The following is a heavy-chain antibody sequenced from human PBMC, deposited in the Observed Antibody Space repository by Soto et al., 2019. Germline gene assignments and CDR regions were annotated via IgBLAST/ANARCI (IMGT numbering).Heavy chain of an antibody. CDR1: GFTYSSYW. Sequence: PGGSLRLSCVASGFTYSSYWMHWVRQAPGKGLVWVSRITSDGTTTSYADTVKGRFTISRDNAKNTLYLQMNSLRAEDTAVYYCAKDQGYGGSSSLDYYYGMDVWGQGTTVTVSS. V-gene: IGHV3-74*01. J-gene: IGHJ6*02. CDR2: ITSDGTTT. CDR3: AKDQGYGGSSSLDYYYGMDV. D-gene: IGHD6-6*01.